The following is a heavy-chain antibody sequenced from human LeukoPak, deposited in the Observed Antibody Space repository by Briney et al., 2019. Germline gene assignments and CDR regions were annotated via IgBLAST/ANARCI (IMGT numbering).Heavy chain of an antibody. J-gene: IGHJ4*02. CDR1: GGSISSGDYY. Sequence: SETLSLTCTDYGGSISSGDYYWSWIRQPPGKGLEWIGYIYYSGSTYYNPSLKSRVTISVDTSKNQFSLKLSSVTAADTAVYYCATGGKYYDFWSGLVFDYWGQGTLVTASS. D-gene: IGHD3-3*01. CDR3: ATGGKYYDFWSGLVFDY. V-gene: IGHV4-30-4*01. CDR2: IYYSGST.